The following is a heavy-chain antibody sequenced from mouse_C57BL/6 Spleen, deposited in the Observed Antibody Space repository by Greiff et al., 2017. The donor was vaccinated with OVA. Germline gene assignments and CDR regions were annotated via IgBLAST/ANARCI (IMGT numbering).Heavy chain of an antibody. CDR2: IRLKSDNYAT. Sequence: EVMLVESGGGLVQPGGSMKLSCVASGFTFSNYWMNWVRQSPEKGLEWVAQIRLKSDNYATHYAESVKGRFTISRDDSKSSVYLQMNKLRAEDTEIYYCTEDYGYAMDYWGQGTSVTVSS. CDR3: TEDYGYAMDY. J-gene: IGHJ4*01. D-gene: IGHD1-1*01. CDR1: GFTFSNYW. V-gene: IGHV6-3*01.